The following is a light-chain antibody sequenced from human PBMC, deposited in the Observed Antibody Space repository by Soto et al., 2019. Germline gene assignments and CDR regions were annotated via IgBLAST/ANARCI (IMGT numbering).Light chain of an antibody. CDR3: QQYNSYST. V-gene: IGKV3-20*01. J-gene: IGKJ1*01. Sequence: EIVLTQSPGTLSLSPGERATLSCRTSQSVSNNYLAWYQQKPGQAPRLLIYAASTLQSGVPSRFSGSGSGTEFTLTISSLQPDDFATYYCQQYNSYSTFGQGTKVDIK. CDR2: AAS. CDR1: QSVSNNY.